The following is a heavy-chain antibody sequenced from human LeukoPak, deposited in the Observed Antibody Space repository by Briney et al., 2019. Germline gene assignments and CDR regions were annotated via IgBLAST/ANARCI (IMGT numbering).Heavy chain of an antibody. J-gene: IGHJ3*02. CDR3: ARGPLPTYDILTGANDAFDI. CDR2: IGSDGSST. CDR1: GFTFSNYW. Sequence: PGGSLRLSCAASGFTFSNYWMHWVRQAPGKGLVWVSRIGSDGSSTTYADSVKGRFTISRDNAKNMLYLQMNSLRVEDTAVYYCARGPLPTYDILTGANDAFDIWGQGTMVTVSS. V-gene: IGHV3-74*01. D-gene: IGHD3-9*01.